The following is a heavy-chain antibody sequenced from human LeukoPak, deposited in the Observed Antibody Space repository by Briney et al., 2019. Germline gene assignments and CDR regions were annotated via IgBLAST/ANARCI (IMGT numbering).Heavy chain of an antibody. Sequence: SETLSLTCAVYGGSFSGYYWSWIRQPPGKGLEWIGEINHSGSTNYNPSLKSRVTISVDTSKNQISLKLSSVTAADTAVYYCARALGQAAPDYWGQGTLVTVSS. J-gene: IGHJ4*02. D-gene: IGHD6-25*01. CDR2: INHSGST. CDR3: ARALGQAAPDY. V-gene: IGHV4-34*01. CDR1: GGSFSGYY.